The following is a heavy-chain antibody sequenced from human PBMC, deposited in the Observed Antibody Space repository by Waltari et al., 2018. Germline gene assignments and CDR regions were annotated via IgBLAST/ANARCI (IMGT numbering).Heavy chain of an antibody. CDR1: GFSLGAFY. CDR2: ISGSGTIM. CDR3: ARDFRNGAPDI. D-gene: IGHD1-1*01. V-gene: IGHV3-11*04. Sequence: QVQLVESGGGLVKPGESLRLSCTASGFSLGAFYMTWLRQAPGKGLEWISYISGSGTIMYNADSVKGRFAVSRDNARDSLYLQMDSLRPDDTAVYYCARDFRNGAPDIWGRGTMVTVAS. J-gene: IGHJ3*02.